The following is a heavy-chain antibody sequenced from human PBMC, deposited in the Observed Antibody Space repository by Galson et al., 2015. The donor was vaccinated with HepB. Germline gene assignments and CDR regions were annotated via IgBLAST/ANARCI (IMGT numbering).Heavy chain of an antibody. J-gene: IGHJ6*02. CDR3: AKFVVVTPIDYYYGMDV. D-gene: IGHD4-23*01. V-gene: IGHV3-23*01. CDR2: ISGSGGST. Sequence: SLRLSCAASGFTFSSYAMSWVRQAPGKGLEWVSAISGSGGSTYYADSVKGRFTISRDNSKNTLYLQMNSLRAEDTAVYYCAKFVVVTPIDYYYGMDVWGQGTTVTVSS. CDR1: GFTFSSYA.